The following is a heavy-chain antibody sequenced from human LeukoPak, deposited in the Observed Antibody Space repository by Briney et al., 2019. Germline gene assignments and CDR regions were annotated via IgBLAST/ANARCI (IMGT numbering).Heavy chain of an antibody. CDR3: ARDKTEKTGIAAAGTPSGFSMDV. D-gene: IGHD6-13*01. CDR1: GFTFSSYW. Sequence: GGSLRLPCAASGFTFSSYWMSWVRQAPGKGLEWVANIKQDGSEKYYVDSVKGRFTISRDNAKNSLYLQMNSLRAEDTAVYYCARDKTEKTGIAAAGTPSGFSMDVWGKGTTVTVSS. CDR2: IKQDGSEK. V-gene: IGHV3-7*01. J-gene: IGHJ6*03.